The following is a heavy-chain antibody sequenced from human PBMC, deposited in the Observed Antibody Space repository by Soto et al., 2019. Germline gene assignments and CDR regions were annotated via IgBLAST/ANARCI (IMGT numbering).Heavy chain of an antibody. V-gene: IGHV2-5*02. CDR2: ISCDGDK. CDR3: AQRRGDLLNGHYYFDF. Sequence: QITLKESGPTLVKPTQTLTLTCTFSGFSLNTRGVGVSWIRQPPGKALEWLALISCDGDKRYRPSLKTRLTVTKDTSEHLVVLTMTNMDPADTATYFCAQRRGDLLNGHYYFDFWGQGTLVTVSA. D-gene: IGHD3-9*01. J-gene: IGHJ4*02. CDR1: GFSLNTRGVG.